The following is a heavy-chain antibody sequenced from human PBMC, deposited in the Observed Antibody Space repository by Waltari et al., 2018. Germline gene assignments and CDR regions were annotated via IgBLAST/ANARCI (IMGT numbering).Heavy chain of an antibody. CDR1: GFTFNSYA. CDR3: ARVWGSYRSFDY. Sequence: EVQLVESGGGLVQPGGSLRLSCAASGFTFNSYAISWVRQAPGKGLEWVSALSDSGGTIYYADSVKGRFTISRDNAKNTVYLQMNSLRAEDTAVYYCARVWGSYRSFDYWGQGTLVTVSS. CDR2: LSDSGGTI. V-gene: IGHV3-23*04. D-gene: IGHD3-16*02. J-gene: IGHJ4*02.